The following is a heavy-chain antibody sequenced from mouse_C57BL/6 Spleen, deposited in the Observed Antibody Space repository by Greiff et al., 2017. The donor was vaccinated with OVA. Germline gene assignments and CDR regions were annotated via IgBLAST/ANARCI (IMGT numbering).Heavy chain of an antibody. CDR3: TRWDYGGDWFAY. J-gene: IGHJ3*01. CDR1: GYTFTDYE. CDR2: IDPETGGT. V-gene: IGHV1-15*01. Sequence: VQLQQSGAELVRPGASVTLSCKASGYTFTDYEMHWVKQTPVHGLEWIGAIDPETGGTAYNQKFKGKAILTADKSSSTAYMELRSLTSEDSAVYYCTRWDYGGDWFAYWGQGTLVTVSA. D-gene: IGHD2-4*01.